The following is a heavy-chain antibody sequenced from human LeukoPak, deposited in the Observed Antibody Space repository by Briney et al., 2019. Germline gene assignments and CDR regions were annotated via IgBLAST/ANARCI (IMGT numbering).Heavy chain of an antibody. D-gene: IGHD2-2*01. CDR3: ASLDIVVVPAAIGWFDP. Sequence: KPSETLSLTCAVSGYSISSGYYWGWIRQPPGKGLEWIGSIYHSGSTYYNPPLKSRVTISVDTSKNQFSLKLSSVTAADTAVYYCASLDIVVVPAAIGWFDPWGQGTLVTVSS. CDR2: IYHSGST. CDR1: GYSISSGYY. V-gene: IGHV4-38-2*01. J-gene: IGHJ5*02.